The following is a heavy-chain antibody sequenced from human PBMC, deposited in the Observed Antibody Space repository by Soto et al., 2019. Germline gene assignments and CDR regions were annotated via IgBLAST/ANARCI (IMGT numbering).Heavy chain of an antibody. J-gene: IGHJ6*02. CDR3: ARAGDCGGDRYPPAGYYGMDV. CDR2: INPNSGGT. CDR1: GYTFTGYY. Sequence: ASVKVSCKASGYTFTGYYMHWVRQAPGQGLEWMGWINPNSGGTNYAQKCQGWVTMTRDTSIRTAYMELSRLRSDDTAVYYCARAGDCGGDRYPPAGYYGMDVWGQGTTVTVSS. D-gene: IGHD2-21*02. V-gene: IGHV1-2*04.